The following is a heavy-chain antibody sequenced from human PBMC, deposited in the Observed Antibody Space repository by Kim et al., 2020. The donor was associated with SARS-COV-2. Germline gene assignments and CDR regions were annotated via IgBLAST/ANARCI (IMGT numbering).Heavy chain of an antibody. CDR1: GYTFTSYY. D-gene: IGHD1-20*01. CDR3: ARVYNWNDVPDY. V-gene: IGHV1-46*01. Sequence: ASVKVSCKASGYTFTSYYIHWVRQAPGQGLEWMGIINPSTGSTTYAQRFQDRVTMTRDTSTSTVYMELSSLRSEYTAVYYCARVYNWNDVPDYWGQGTLVTVSS. CDR2: INPSTGST. J-gene: IGHJ4*02.